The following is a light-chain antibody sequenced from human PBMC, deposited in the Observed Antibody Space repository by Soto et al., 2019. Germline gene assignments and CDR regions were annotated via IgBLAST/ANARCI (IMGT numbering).Light chain of an antibody. CDR1: QSFSSW. CDR3: QQDNNWPLT. CDR2: AAS. Sequence: DIQMTQSQSSVSASLAARVTITCRASQSFSSWLAWYQQKPGQAPKLLIYAASSMDSGIPSRFSGSGSGTEFTLTISRLQSEDFAAYYCQQDNNWPLTFGGGTKVDIK. J-gene: IGKJ4*01. V-gene: IGKV1-12*01.